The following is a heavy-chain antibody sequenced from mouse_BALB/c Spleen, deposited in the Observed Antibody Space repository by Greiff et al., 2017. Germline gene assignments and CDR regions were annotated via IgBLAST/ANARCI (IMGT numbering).Heavy chain of an antibody. D-gene: IGHD1-1*01. CDR3: TRTMFITTVVADY. CDR1: GFTFSNYW. CDR2: IRLKSNNYAT. Sequence: EVKLVESGGGLVQPGGSMKLSCVASGFTFSNYWMNWVRQSPEKGLEWVAEIRLKSNNYATHYAESVKGRFTISRDDSKSSVYLQMNNLRAEDTGIYYCTRTMFITTVVADYWGQGTTLTVSS. J-gene: IGHJ2*01. V-gene: IGHV6-6*02.